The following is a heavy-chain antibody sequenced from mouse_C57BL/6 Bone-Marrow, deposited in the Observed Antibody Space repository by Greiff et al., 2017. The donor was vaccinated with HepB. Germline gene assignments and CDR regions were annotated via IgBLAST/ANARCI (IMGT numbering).Heavy chain of an antibody. V-gene: IGHV7-3*01. CDR3: ASSYYYGSSYDYAMDY. Sequence: DVMLVESGGGLVQPGGSLSLSCAASGFTFTDYYMSWVRQPPGKALEWLGFIRNKANGYTTEYSASVKGRFTISRDNSQSILYLQMNALRAEDSATYYCASSYYYGSSYDYAMDYWGQGTSVTVSS. CDR1: GFTFTDYY. D-gene: IGHD1-1*01. J-gene: IGHJ4*01. CDR2: IRNKANGYTT.